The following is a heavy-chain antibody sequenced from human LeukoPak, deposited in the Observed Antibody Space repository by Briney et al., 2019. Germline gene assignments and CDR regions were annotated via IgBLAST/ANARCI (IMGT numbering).Heavy chain of an antibody. J-gene: IGHJ4*02. CDR1: GGSFSGYY. CDR3: AKDLHDYGDYGRHNFDY. V-gene: IGHV4-34*01. D-gene: IGHD4-17*01. CDR2: INHSGST. Sequence: SETLSLTCAVYGGSFSGYYWSWIRQPPGKGLEWIGEINHSGSTNYNPSLKSRVTISVDTSKNQFSLKLSSVTAADTAVYYCAKDLHDYGDYGRHNFDYWGQGTLVTVSS.